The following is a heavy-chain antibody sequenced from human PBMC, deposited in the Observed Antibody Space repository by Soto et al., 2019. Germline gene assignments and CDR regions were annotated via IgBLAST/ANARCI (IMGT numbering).Heavy chain of an antibody. Sequence: SVKVSCKASGGTFSSYAISWVRQAPGQGLEWMGGIIPIFGTANYAQKFQGRVTITADESTSTAYMELSSLRSEDTAVYCCARTVTTGYGMDVWGQGTTVTVSS. J-gene: IGHJ6*02. CDR1: GGTFSSYA. D-gene: IGHD4-17*01. CDR2: IIPIFGTA. V-gene: IGHV1-69*13. CDR3: ARTVTTGYGMDV.